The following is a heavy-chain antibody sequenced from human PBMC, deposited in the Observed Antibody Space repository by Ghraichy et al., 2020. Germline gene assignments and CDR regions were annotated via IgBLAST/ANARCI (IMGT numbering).Heavy chain of an antibody. CDR3: ARQGVGSLAAAGTRWNNWFDP. CDR2: INPNSGGT. CDR1: GYTFTGYY. J-gene: IGHJ5*02. V-gene: IGHV1-2*02. D-gene: IGHD6-13*01. Sequence: ASVKVSCKASGYTFTGYYMHWVRQAPGQGLEWMGWINPNSGGTNYAQKFQGRVTMTRDTSISTAYMELSRLRSDDTAVYYCARQGVGSLAAAGTRWNNWFDPWGQGTLVTVSS.